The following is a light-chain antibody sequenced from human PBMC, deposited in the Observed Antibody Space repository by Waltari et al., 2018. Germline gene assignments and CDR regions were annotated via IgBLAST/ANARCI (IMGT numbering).Light chain of an antibody. V-gene: IGLV1-44*01. CDR1: SSNIANTT. J-gene: IGLJ2*01. CDR3: AAWDDSLNGRWV. Sequence: QSMLTQPPSESGTPGPGATIACSGSSSNIANTTVNGSQQSPATTPKLLIYRNDQRTAGVPDRISGSKSGTSASLAIGGLQSEDEAHYYCAAWDDSLNGRWVFGGGTKLTVL. CDR2: RND.